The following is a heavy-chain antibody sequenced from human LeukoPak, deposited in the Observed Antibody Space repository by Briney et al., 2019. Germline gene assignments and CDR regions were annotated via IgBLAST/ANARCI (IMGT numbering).Heavy chain of an antibody. J-gene: IGHJ4*02. CDR1: GGSFSGYY. CDR2: INHSGST. CDR3: ARTHYYGSGSYSEAQDY. D-gene: IGHD3-10*01. Sequence: PSETLSLTCAVYGGSFSGYYWSWIRQPPGKGLEWIGEINHSGSTNYNPSLKSRVTISVDTSKNQFSLKLNSVTAADTAVYYCARTHYYGSGSYSEAQDYWGQGTLVTVSS. V-gene: IGHV4-34*01.